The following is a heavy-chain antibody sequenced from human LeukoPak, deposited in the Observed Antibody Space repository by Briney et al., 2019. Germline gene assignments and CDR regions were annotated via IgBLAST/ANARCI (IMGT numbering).Heavy chain of an antibody. CDR2: ISGGGGST. J-gene: IGHJ1*01. V-gene: IGHV3-23*01. Sequence: PGGSLRLSCAPSGFTFSSYAMSWVRQAPGKGLEWVSFISGGGGSTYYADSVNGRFTVSRDNSRNTLFLQMNNLRAEDTALYFCASAREYCGSAECYEYFQHWGQGTLVTVSS. CDR3: ASAREYCGSAECYEYFQH. CDR1: GFTFSSYA. D-gene: IGHD2-21*01.